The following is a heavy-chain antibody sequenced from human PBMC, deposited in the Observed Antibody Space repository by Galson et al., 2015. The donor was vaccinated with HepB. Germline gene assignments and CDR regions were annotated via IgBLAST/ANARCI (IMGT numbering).Heavy chain of an antibody. Sequence: SLRLSCAASGFTFSSHAMHWVRQAPGKGLEWVAVISYDGSNKYYADSVKGRFTISRDNSKNTLYLQMNSLRAEDTAVYYCARGLRIQLWLGESPAFDIWGRGTMVTVSS. CDR2: ISYDGSNK. D-gene: IGHD5-18*01. CDR1: GFTFSSHA. J-gene: IGHJ3*02. V-gene: IGHV3-30*04. CDR3: ARGLRIQLWLGESPAFDI.